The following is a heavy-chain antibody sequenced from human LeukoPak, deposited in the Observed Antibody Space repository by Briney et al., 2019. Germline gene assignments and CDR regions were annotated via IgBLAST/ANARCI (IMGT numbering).Heavy chain of an antibody. CDR1: GYSFTSYW. Sequence: GESLKVSCKGSGYSFTSYWIGWVRQMPGKGLEWMGIIYPGDSDTRYSPSFQGQVTISADKSISTAYLQWSSLKASDTAMYYCARGHSSSWYYFDYWGQGTLVTVSS. CDR2: IYPGDSDT. CDR3: ARGHSSSWYYFDY. J-gene: IGHJ4*02. D-gene: IGHD6-13*01. V-gene: IGHV5-51*01.